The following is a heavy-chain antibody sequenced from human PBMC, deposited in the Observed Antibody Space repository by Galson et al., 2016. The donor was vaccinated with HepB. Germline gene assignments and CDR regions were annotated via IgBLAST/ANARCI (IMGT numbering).Heavy chain of an antibody. D-gene: IGHD2-8*02. J-gene: IGHJ4*02. CDR3: ARGTDHAKTHY. Sequence: TLSLTCTVSDGSITSGADYWTWIRQCSGKDLEWIGCIHPSGTTYYNPSLQSRVVMSKDTPKNQLSLRLSSVTAADTAVYYCARGTDHAKTHYWGQGTLVTVSS. CDR1: DGSITSGADY. CDR2: IHPSGTT. V-gene: IGHV4-31*03.